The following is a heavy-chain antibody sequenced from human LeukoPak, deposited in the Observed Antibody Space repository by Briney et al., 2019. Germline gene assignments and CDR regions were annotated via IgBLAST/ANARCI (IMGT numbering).Heavy chain of an antibody. CDR1: GYTFTNYG. Sequence: AASVKVSCKASGYTFTNYGISWVRQAPGQGLEWMGWISAYVGNTNYAQKLQGRVTMTTDTSTSTAYMELRSLRSDDADVYYCARNYYGSGSWGYYFDYWGQGTLVTVSS. D-gene: IGHD3-10*01. V-gene: IGHV1-18*01. CDR3: ARNYYGSGSWGYYFDY. J-gene: IGHJ4*02. CDR2: ISAYVGNT.